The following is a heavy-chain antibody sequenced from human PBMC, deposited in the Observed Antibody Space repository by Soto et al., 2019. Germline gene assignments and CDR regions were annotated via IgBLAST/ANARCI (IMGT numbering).Heavy chain of an antibody. J-gene: IGHJ6*02. CDR2: ISAYNGNT. CDR3: ARYYYGMDV. CDR1: GFTFTSYG. Sequence: GAPVKGSCKASGFTFTSYGISWVRQAPGQGLEWMGWISAYNGNTNYAQKLQGRVTMTTDTSTSTAYVELRSLRSDDTAVYYCARYYYGMDVWGQGTTVTVSS. V-gene: IGHV1-18*01.